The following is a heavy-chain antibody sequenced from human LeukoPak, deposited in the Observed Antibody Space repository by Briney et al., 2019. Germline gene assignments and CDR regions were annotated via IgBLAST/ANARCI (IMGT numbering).Heavy chain of an antibody. D-gene: IGHD3-22*01. CDR1: GYSISSGYY. CDR3: ARGLPPYYYDSSGYFDY. Sequence: SETLSLTCTVSGYSISSGYYWGWIRQPPGKGLEWIGSIYYSGSTYYNPSLKSRVTISVDTSKNQFSLKLSSVTAADTAVYYCARGLPPYYYDSSGYFDYWGQGTLVTVSS. V-gene: IGHV4-38-2*02. CDR2: IYYSGST. J-gene: IGHJ4*02.